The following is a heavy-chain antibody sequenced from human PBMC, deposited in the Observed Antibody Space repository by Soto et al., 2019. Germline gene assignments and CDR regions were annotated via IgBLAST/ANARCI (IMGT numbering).Heavy chain of an antibody. CDR3: ARAPEGHCSSTAPCYYYYGMDV. Sequence: QVQLVESGGGVVQPGRSLRLSCAASGFTFSSYGMHWVRQAPGKGLEWVAVIWYDGSNKYYADSVKGRFTISRDNSKNTLYLQMNSLRAEDTAVYYCARAPEGHCSSTAPCYYYYGMDVWGQGTTVTVSS. CDR1: GFTFSSYG. CDR2: IWYDGSNK. V-gene: IGHV3-33*01. D-gene: IGHD2-2*01. J-gene: IGHJ6*02.